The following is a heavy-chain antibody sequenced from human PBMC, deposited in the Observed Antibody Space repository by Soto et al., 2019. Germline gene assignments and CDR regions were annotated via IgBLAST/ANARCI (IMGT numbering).Heavy chain of an antibody. CDR3: APSPAPRLYFQD. CDR1: GFSLNTGGVT. J-gene: IGHJ6*04. V-gene: IGHV2-5*02. Sequence: SGPTLVNPTQTLRLTCVFSGFSLNTGGVTVGWIRQPPGKALEWVALIYWDDGKRYSPSLKSRLTITKETSRNQVVLTMTNVDPEDTATYFCAPSPAPRLYFQDWGEGTTVTVSS. D-gene: IGHD3-10*01. CDR2: IYWDDGK.